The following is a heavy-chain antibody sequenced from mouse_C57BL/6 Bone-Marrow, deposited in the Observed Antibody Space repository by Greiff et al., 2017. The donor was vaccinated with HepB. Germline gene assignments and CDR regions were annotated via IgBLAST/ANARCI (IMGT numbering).Heavy chain of an antibody. CDR1: GYTFSSYW. CDR3: ARGYYGNWFAY. Sequence: VQLQQSGDEVMKPGASVKISCKATGYTFSSYWIEWIKQRPGHGLEWIGEILPGSGSTNYNEKCKGKATFTTETSSNTAYMELSRLTSEDSAVYYCARGYYGNWFAYWGQGTLVTFSA. D-gene: IGHD1-1*01. CDR2: ILPGSGST. V-gene: IGHV1-9*01. J-gene: IGHJ3*01.